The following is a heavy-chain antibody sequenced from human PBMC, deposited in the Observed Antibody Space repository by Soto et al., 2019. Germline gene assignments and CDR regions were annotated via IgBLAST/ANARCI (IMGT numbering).Heavy chain of an antibody. CDR2: INPSGGST. D-gene: IGHD2-15*01. Sequence: GASVKVSCKASGYTFTSYYMHWVRQAPGQRLEWMGIINPSGGSTSYAQKFQGRVTMTRDTSTSTVYMELSSLRSEDTAVYYFARGRNCSGGSCNPYYFDYWGQGTPVTVSS. J-gene: IGHJ4*02. V-gene: IGHV1-46*03. CDR1: GYTFTSYY. CDR3: ARGRNCSGGSCNPYYFDY.